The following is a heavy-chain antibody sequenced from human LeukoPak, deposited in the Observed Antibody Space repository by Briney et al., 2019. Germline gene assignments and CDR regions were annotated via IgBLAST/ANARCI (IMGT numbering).Heavy chain of an antibody. CDR1: GFTFSTYA. J-gene: IGHJ6*03. D-gene: IGHD2-21*01. CDR3: ARGGPIVVVNRYYMDV. Sequence: GRSPRLSCAASGFTFSTYAMHWVRQAPGKGLEWVAFISYDGNNKYSADSVKGRFTISRDNSKNTLYLQMSTLRAEDTAVYYCARGGPIVVVNRYYMDVWGKGTTVTVSS. V-gene: IGHV3-30-3*01. CDR2: ISYDGNNK.